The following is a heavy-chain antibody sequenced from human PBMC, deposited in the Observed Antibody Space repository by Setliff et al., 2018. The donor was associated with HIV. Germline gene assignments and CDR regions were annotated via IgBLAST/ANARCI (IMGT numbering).Heavy chain of an antibody. V-gene: IGHV4-38-2*02. J-gene: IGHJ5*02. D-gene: IGHD3-3*01. CDR1: GLSINFGYY. CDR2: VYHDGNS. CDR3: ARGAGYYDFWSGYYVYNYLDP. Sequence: SETLSLTCNVSGLSINFGYYWGWIRQPPGKGLEWIGSVYHDGNSYFNPSLKSRVTISMDTSKNQVSLRLKSVTASDTAVYYCARGAGYYDFWSGYYVYNYLDPWGQGTLVTVSS.